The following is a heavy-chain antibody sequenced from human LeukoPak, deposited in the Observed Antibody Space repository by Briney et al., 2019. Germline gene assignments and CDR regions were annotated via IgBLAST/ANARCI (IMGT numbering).Heavy chain of an antibody. J-gene: IGHJ5*02. V-gene: IGHV1-69*13. Sequence: GASVKVSCKASGGTFSSYAISWVRQAPGQGLEWMGGIIPIFGTANYAQKFQGRVTITADESTSTAYMELSSLRSEDTAVYYCAREYPDRYWFDPWGQGTLVTVSP. CDR3: AREYPDRYWFDP. CDR1: GGTFSSYA. D-gene: IGHD1-14*01. CDR2: IIPIFGTA.